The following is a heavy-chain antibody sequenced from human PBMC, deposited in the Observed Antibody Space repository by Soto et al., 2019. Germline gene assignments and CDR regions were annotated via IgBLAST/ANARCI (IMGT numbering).Heavy chain of an antibody. CDR3: ASTTAVPNTLRSRYFFDY. V-gene: IGHV4-61*01. Sequence: SETLSLTCSGSGGSVSDKTYYWSWIRQPPGKRLEWIGYVYYSGTTNYNPSLKSRVTISVDLSKNRFSLRLSSVATADTALYYCASTTAVPNTLRSRYFFDYWGKGTLVTVSS. CDR2: VYYSGTT. J-gene: IGHJ4*02. CDR1: GGSVSDKTYY. D-gene: IGHD4-17*01.